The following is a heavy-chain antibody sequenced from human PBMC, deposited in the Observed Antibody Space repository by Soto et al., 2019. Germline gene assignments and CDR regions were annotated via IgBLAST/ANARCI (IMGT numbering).Heavy chain of an antibody. CDR1: GFTFSSYA. D-gene: IGHD1-7*01. CDR3: AKARLTGTTTGPDY. CDR2: ISGSGGSI. J-gene: IGHJ4*02. Sequence: GGSLRLSCAASGFTFSSYAMNWVRQAPGKGLEWVSLISGSGGSIYYADSVEGRFTISRDNSKNTLYLQMSSLRAEDTAMYFCAKARLTGTTTGPDYWGPGTLVTVSS. V-gene: IGHV3-23*01.